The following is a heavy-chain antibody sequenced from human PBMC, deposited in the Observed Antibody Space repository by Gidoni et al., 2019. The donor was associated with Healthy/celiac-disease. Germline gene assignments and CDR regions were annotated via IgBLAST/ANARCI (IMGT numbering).Heavy chain of an antibody. V-gene: IGHV3-21*01. CDR2: ISSSSSYI. D-gene: IGHD2-2*01. Sequence: EVQLVESGGGLVKPGGSLRLSCAASGFTFSRYSMNWVRQAPGKGLEWVSSISSSSSYIYYADSVKGRFTISRDNAKNSLYLQMNSLRAEDTAVYYCARHEGDIVVVPAALFDYWGQGTLVTVSS. CDR1: GFTFSRYS. CDR3: ARHEGDIVVVPAALFDY. J-gene: IGHJ4*02.